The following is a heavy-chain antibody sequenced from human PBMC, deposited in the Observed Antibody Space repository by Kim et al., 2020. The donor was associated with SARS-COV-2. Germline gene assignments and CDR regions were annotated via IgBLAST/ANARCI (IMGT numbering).Heavy chain of an antibody. Sequence: ASVKVSCKASGYTFTSYGISWVRQAPGQGLEWMGWISAYNGNTNYAQKLQGRVTMTTDTSTSTAYMELRSLRSDDTAVYYCARDSGPMTTSYGMDVWGQGTTVTVSS. CDR2: ISAYNGNT. D-gene: IGHD4-4*01. V-gene: IGHV1-18*01. J-gene: IGHJ6*02. CDR3: ARDSGPMTTSYGMDV. CDR1: GYTFTSYG.